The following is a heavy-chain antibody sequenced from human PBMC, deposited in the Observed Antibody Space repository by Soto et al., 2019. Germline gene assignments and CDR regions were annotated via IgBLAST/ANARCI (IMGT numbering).Heavy chain of an antibody. CDR1: GFTFSDDY. CDR2: ITGSSDYT. CDR3: AREYYYGMDV. V-gene: IGHV3-11*05. J-gene: IGHJ6*02. Sequence: QVQLVESGGGLVRPGGSLRLSCSASGFTFSDDYRTWIRQAPGKELEWVSYITGSSDYTNYADSVKGRFTISRDNVKNSLYLQMNSLRAEDTAVYYCAREYYYGMDVWGQGTTVTVSS.